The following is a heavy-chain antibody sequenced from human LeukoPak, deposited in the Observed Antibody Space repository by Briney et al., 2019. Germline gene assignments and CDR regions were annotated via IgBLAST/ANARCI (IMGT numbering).Heavy chain of an antibody. D-gene: IGHD3-9*01. CDR1: GYTFTSYY. V-gene: IGHV1-46*01. CDR3: AREPKGDILTGYRLVLRSMDV. Sequence: ASVKVSCKASGYTFTSYYMHWVRQAPGQGLEWMGIINPSGGSTSYAQKFQGRVSMTRDTSTSTVYMELSSLRSEDTAVYYCAREPKGDILTGYRLVLRSMDVWGQGTTVTVSS. J-gene: IGHJ6*02. CDR2: INPSGGST.